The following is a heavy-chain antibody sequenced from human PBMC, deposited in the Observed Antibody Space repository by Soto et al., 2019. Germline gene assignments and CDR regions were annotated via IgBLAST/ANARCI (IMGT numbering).Heavy chain of an antibody. CDR3: ARVIGDYDSSGYYL. J-gene: IGHJ5*02. D-gene: IGHD3-22*01. V-gene: IGHV4-30-4*01. Sequence: SETLSLTCTVSGGSISSGDYYWSWIRQPPGKGLEWIGYIYYSGSTYYNPSLKSRVTISVDTSKNQFSLKLSSVTAADTAVYYCARVIGDYDSSGYYLWGQGTLVTV. CDR1: GGSISSGDYY. CDR2: IYYSGST.